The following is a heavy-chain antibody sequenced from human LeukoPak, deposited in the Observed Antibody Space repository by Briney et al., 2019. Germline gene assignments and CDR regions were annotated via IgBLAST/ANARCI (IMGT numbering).Heavy chain of an antibody. CDR2: IYYSGSA. CDR3: AKVGSRGWYFDL. CDR1: GGSISSGDYY. V-gene: IGHV4-30-4*08. J-gene: IGHJ2*01. Sequence: SETLSLTCTVSGGSISSGDYYWSWIRQPPGKGLEWIGYIYYSGSAYYHPSLKGRVTISRDKSKIQFSLKLSSVTAADTAVYYCAKVGSRGWYFDLWGRGHLVTVS. D-gene: IGHD1-26*01.